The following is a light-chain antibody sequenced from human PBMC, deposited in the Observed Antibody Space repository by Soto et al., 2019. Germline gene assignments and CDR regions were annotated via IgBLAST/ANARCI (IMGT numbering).Light chain of an antibody. CDR1: QSISSK. J-gene: IGKJ4*01. V-gene: IGKV3-15*01. CDR3: QEYNNWHPIP. Sequence: EIVITQSPATLSVSPGERATLSCRASQSISSKLAWYQQKPGQAPRLLIYGASTRATGIPARFSGSGSGTEFTLTITSLQSEDFAVYYCQEYNNWHPIPFGGGTKVDI. CDR2: GAS.